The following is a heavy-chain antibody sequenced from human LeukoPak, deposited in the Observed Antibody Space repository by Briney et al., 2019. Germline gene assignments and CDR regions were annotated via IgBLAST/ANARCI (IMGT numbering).Heavy chain of an antibody. CDR1: GGSISSGGYS. J-gene: IGHJ4*02. CDR3: ARGPGIAVAGTPYYFDY. V-gene: IGHV4-30-2*01. CDR2: VYHSGST. D-gene: IGHD6-19*01. Sequence: SQTLSLTCAVSGGSISSGGYSWSWIWQPPGKGLEWIGYVYHSGSTYYNPSLKSRVTISVDRSKNQFSLKLSSVTAADTAVYYCARGPGIAVAGTPYYFDYWGQGTLVTVSS.